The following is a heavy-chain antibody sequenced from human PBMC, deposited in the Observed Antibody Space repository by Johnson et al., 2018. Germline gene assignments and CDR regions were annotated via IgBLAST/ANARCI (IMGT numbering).Heavy chain of an antibody. V-gene: IGHV3-30*03. Sequence: QVQLVQSGGGVVQPGKSLRLSCAASGFTFRLYGMHWVRQTPGKGLDWVAVISKDGSNKYYADSVKGRFTLSRDDSKNTLYLQMNSLRPEETDVSYYARGGGVLNYYIDVWGKGATVTVSS. CDR1: GFTFRLYG. CDR3: ARGGGVLNYYIDV. D-gene: IGHD3-16*01. CDR2: ISKDGSNK. J-gene: IGHJ6*03.